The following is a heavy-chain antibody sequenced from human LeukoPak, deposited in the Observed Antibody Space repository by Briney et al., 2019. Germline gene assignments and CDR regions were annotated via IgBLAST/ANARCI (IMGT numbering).Heavy chain of an antibody. CDR2: ISGSGGST. D-gene: IGHD3-22*01. J-gene: IGHJ4*02. V-gene: IGHV3-23*01. CDR1: GFTFSSYG. Sequence: HAGGSLRLSCAASGFTFSSYGMSWVRQAPGKGLEWVSAISGSGGSTYYADSVKGRFTISRDNSKNTLYLQMNSLRAEDTAVYYCAKEDSSGYYRPVRTFDYWGQGTLVTVSS. CDR3: AKEDSSGYYRPVRTFDY.